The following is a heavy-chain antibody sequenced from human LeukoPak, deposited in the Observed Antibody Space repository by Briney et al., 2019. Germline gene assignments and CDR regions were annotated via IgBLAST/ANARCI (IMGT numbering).Heavy chain of an antibody. Sequence: GASVKVSCKASGYTFTSYGISWVRQAPGQGLEWMGWISAYNGNTNYAQKLQGRVTMTTDTFTSTAYMELRSLRSDDTAVYYCARDIAAAGSVWFDPWGQGTLVTVSS. V-gene: IGHV1-18*01. CDR3: ARDIAAAGSVWFDP. CDR2: ISAYNGNT. J-gene: IGHJ5*02. CDR1: GYTFTSYG. D-gene: IGHD6-13*01.